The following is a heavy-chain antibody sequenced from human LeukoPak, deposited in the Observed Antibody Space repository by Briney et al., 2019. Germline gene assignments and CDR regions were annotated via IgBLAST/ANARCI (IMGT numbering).Heavy chain of an antibody. CDR3: AREKGGSALFDP. CDR1: GYTFTGYY. D-gene: IGHD3-10*01. CDR2: INPNSGGT. J-gene: IGHJ5*02. Sequence: GASVKVSCKASGYTFTGYYMHWVRQAPGQGLEWMGWINPNSGGTNYAQKFQGRVTMTRDMSTSTVYMELSSLRSEDTAVYYCAREKGGSALFDPWGQGTLVTVSS. V-gene: IGHV1-2*02.